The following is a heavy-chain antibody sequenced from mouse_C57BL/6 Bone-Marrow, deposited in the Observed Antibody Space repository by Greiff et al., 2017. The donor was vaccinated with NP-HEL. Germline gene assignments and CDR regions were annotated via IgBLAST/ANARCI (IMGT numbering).Heavy chain of an antibody. CDR3: ASNYYGSSWGFDY. J-gene: IGHJ2*01. D-gene: IGHD1-1*01. CDR2: IDPSDSET. CDR1: GYTFTSYW. Sequence: VQLQQPGAELVRPGSSVKLSCKASGYTFTSYWMHWVKQRPIQGLEWIGNIDPSDSETHYNQKFKDKATLTVDKSSSTAYMQLSSLTSEDSAVYYCASNYYGSSWGFDYWGQGTTLTVSS. V-gene: IGHV1-52*01.